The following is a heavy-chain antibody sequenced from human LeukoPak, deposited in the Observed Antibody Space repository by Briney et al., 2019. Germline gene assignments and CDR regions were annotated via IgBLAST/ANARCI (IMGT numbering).Heavy chain of an antibody. CDR2: MYLSGTT. Sequence: SGTLSLTCTVSGDSINSLDLWSWVRQPPGKGLEWIGEMYLSGTTHSNPSVKSRVTISIDKSKNQFFLNLSSVTAADAAVYYCARGAAGYSYGWGQGTLVTVSS. D-gene: IGHD5-18*01. CDR3: ARGAAGYSYG. CDR1: GDSINSLDL. J-gene: IGHJ4*02. V-gene: IGHV4-4*02.